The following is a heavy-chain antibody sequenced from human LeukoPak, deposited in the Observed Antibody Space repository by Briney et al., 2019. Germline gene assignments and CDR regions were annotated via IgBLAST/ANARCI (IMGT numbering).Heavy chain of an antibody. Sequence: PSETLSLTCTVSGGSIRTAGSYCAWIRQAPGKGPEWIGSIYVDGTTHYRPSFSSRVTISLHTSGNQFHLRLTSVTAADTAVFYCVRLFTRSWEYFSGMGVWGQGPTITVSS. CDR1: GGSIRTAGSY. D-gene: IGHD2-15*01. V-gene: IGHV4-39*01. CDR2: IYVDGTT. J-gene: IGHJ6*01. CDR3: VRLFTRSWEYFSGMGV.